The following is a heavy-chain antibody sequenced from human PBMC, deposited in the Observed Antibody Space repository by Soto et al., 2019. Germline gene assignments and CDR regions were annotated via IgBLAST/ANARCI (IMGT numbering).Heavy chain of an antibody. D-gene: IGHD2-15*01. CDR1: GYIFTSYA. CDR3: ARDLGGWPDY. V-gene: IGHV1-3*01. J-gene: IGHJ4*02. Sequence: QVQLVQSGAEVKKPGASVKVSCKASGYIFTSYAMHWVRQAPGQRLEWMGWINAGNGNKKYSQKLQGGVTITRDTSASTAYMELSSLRSEDTAVYYCARDLGGWPDYWGQGTLVTVSS. CDR2: INAGNGNK.